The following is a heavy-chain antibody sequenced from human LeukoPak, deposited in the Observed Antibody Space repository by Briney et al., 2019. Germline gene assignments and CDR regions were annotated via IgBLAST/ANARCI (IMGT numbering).Heavy chain of an antibody. CDR2: IYYSGST. CDR1: GGSISSYY. D-gene: IGHD2-15*01. V-gene: IGHV4-59*01. J-gene: IGHJ5*02. Sequence: PSETLSLTCTVSGGSISSYYWSWIRQPPGKGLEWIGYIYYSGSTNYNPSLKRRVNISVDTSKNQFSLKLSSVTAADTAVYYCARGYCSGGSCPSGWFDPWGQGTLVTVSS. CDR3: ARGYCSGGSCPSGWFDP.